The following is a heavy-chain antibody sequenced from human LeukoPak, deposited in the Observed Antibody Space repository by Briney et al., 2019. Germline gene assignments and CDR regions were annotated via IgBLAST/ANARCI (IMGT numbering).Heavy chain of an antibody. CDR2: IIPIFGTA. J-gene: IGHJ4*02. Sequence: GASVKVSCKASGGTFSSYAISWVRQAPGQGLEWMGGIIPIFGTANYAQKFQGRVTITADKPTSTAYMELSSLRSEDTAVYYCARDYRVYYYGSGSPTLAYWGQGTLVTVSS. CDR3: ARDYRVYYYGSGSPTLAY. D-gene: IGHD3-10*01. CDR1: GGTFSSYA. V-gene: IGHV1-69*06.